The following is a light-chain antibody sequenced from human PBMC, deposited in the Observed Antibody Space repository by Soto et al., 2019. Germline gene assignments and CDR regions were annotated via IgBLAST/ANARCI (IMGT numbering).Light chain of an antibody. CDR3: SSYAGNNNVI. V-gene: IGLV2-8*01. CDR1: SSDVGGGYNY. J-gene: IGLJ2*01. Sequence: QSALTQPPSASGSPGQSVTISCTGTSSDVGGGYNYVSWYQHHPGKVPKLMIYEVSKRPSGVPDRFYGSKSGNTASLTVSGLQAEDEADYFCSSYAGNNNVIFGGGTKLTVL. CDR2: EVS.